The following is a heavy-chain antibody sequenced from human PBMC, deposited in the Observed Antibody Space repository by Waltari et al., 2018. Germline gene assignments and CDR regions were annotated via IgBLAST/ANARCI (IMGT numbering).Heavy chain of an antibody. CDR3: ASSRAWYTDAFDI. CDR2: IYYSGST. Sequence: QVQLQESGPGLVKPSETLSLTCTVSGGSISISYWTWIRQPPGKGLEWIGYIYYSGSTNYSPSLRSRVAISVDTSKNQFSLKLSAVTAADTAVYYCASSRAWYTDAFDIWGQGTMVTVSS. V-gene: IGHV4-59*01. CDR1: GGSISISY. J-gene: IGHJ3*02. D-gene: IGHD6-19*01.